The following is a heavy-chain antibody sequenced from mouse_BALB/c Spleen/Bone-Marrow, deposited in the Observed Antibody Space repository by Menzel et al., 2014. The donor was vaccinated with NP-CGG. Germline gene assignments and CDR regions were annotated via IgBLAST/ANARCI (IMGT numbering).Heavy chain of an antibody. CDR3: ARDSFLITRALDY. J-gene: IGHJ4*01. D-gene: IGHD2-4*01. CDR2: IWGDGST. V-gene: IGHV2-6-7*01. Sequence: QVQLKHSGPGLVAPSQSLSITCTVSGLSLTGYGVSWVRQPPGKGLEWLGMIWGDGSTDYNSALKSRLSISKDNSKSQVFLKVNSLQTEDTARYYCARDSFLITRALDYWGQGTSVTVSS. CDR1: GLSLTGYG.